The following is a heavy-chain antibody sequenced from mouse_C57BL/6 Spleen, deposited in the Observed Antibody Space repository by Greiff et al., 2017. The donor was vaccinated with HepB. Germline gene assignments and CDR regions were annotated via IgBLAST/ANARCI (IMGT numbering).Heavy chain of an antibody. J-gene: IGHJ3*01. CDR3: ARDYDYDRFAY. V-gene: IGHV5-17*01. CDR1: GFTFSDYG. CDR2: ISSGSSTI. Sequence: EVQGVESGGGLVKPGGSLKLSCAASGFTFSDYGMHWVRQAPEKGLEWVAYISSGSSTIYYADTVKGRFTISRDNAKNTLFLQMTSLRSEDTAMYYCARDYDYDRFAYWGQGTLVTVSA. D-gene: IGHD2-4*01.